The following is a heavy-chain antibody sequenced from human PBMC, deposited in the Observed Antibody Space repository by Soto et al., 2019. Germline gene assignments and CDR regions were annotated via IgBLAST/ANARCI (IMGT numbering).Heavy chain of an antibody. Sequence: SETLSLTCTVSGVSVSSGSYYWSWIRQPPGKGLEWIGYIYYSGSTNYNPSLKSRVTISVDTSKNQFSLRLTSVTAADTAVYYCARRNGIDFWGQGTLVTVSS. J-gene: IGHJ4*02. CDR3: ARRNGIDF. CDR2: IYYSGST. D-gene: IGHD2-8*01. CDR1: GVSVSSGSYY. V-gene: IGHV4-61*01.